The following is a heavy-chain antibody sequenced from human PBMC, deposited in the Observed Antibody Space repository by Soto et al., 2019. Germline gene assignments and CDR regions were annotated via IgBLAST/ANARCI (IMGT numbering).Heavy chain of an antibody. Sequence: QITLKESGPTLVKPTQTLTLTCTFSGFSLSTSGVGVGWIRQPPGKALEWLALIYWDDDKRYSPSLKSRLTIFKAXSKNQVVLTMTNMDPVDTATYYCAHSQRYTNNFDYWGQGTLVTVSS. D-gene: IGHD3-9*01. CDR1: GFSLSTSGVG. CDR3: AHSQRYTNNFDY. V-gene: IGHV2-5*02. CDR2: IYWDDDK. J-gene: IGHJ4*02.